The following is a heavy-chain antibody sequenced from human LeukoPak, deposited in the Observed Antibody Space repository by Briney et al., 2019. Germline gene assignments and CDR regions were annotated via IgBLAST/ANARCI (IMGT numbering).Heavy chain of an antibody. CDR1: GGTFSSYA. V-gene: IGHV1-8*02. J-gene: IGHJ5*02. CDR3: ARVRRDGYNHNWFDP. D-gene: IGHD5-24*01. Sequence: GASVKVSCKASGGTFSSYAISWVRQAPGQGLEWMGWMNPNSGNTGYAQKFQGRVTMTRNTSISTAYMELSSLRSEGTAVYYCARVRRDGYNHNWFDPWGQGTLVTVSS. CDR2: MNPNSGNT.